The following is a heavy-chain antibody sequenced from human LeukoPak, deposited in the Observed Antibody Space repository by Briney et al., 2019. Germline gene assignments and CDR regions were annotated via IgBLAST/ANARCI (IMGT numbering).Heavy chain of an antibody. J-gene: IGHJ4*02. V-gene: IGHV1-69*04. CDR3: ARDLLRYFDWPSPGGY. CDR1: GGTFSSYA. Sequence: SVKVSCKASGGTFSSYAISWVRQAPGQGLEWMGRIIPILGIANYAQKFQGRVTITADKSTSTAYMELSSLRSEDTAVYYCARDLLRYFDWPSPGGYWGQGTLVTVSS. CDR2: IIPILGIA. D-gene: IGHD3-9*01.